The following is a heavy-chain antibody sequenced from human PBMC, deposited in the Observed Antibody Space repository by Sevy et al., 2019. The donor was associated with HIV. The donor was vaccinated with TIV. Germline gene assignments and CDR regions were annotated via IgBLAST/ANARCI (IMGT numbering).Heavy chain of an antibody. V-gene: IGHV3-49*04. D-gene: IGHD3-10*01. CDR2: IITKNHGGTP. J-gene: IGHJ5*02. CDR3: ARHARDAWRGSGVYYNVTDGFDP. Sequence: GGSLRLSCTGSGFNIADYYMTWVRQAPGKGLDWVGFIITKNHGGTPEYGASVKGRFTISRDDSKNTIYLQMHSLKTEDTGIYYCARHARDAWRGSGVYYNVTDGFDPWGQGTLVTVSS. CDR1: GFNIADYY.